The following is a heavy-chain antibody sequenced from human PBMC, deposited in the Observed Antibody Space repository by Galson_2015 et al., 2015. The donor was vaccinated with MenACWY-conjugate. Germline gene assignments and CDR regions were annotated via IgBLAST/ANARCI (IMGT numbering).Heavy chain of an antibody. CDR3: AKDIAVDGMWYFDY. CDR1: GYTFSTYA. Sequence: SLRLSCAASGYTFSTYAMTWVRQAPGKGLEWASSISSSGGRPYYADSVKGRFTISRDNSKNTLYLQMNNLRAEDTALYYCAKDIAVDGMWYFDYWGQGTLVPGSS. V-gene: IGHV3-23*01. D-gene: IGHD6-19*01. CDR2: ISSSGGRP. J-gene: IGHJ4*02.